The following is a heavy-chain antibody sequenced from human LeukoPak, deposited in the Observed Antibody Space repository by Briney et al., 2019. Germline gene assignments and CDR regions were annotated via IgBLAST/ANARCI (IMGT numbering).Heavy chain of an antibody. J-gene: IGHJ4*02. CDR2: ISSGSTI. V-gene: IGHV3-48*03. D-gene: IGHD2-2*01. CDR3: ASSIVVVLAGMDY. CDR1: GFTFSSYE. Sequence: GGSLRLSCAASGFTFSSYEMNWVRQAPGKGLEWVSYISSGSTIYYADSVKGRFTISRDNAKNSLYLQMNSLRAEDTAVYYCASSIVVVLAGMDYWGQGTLVTVSS.